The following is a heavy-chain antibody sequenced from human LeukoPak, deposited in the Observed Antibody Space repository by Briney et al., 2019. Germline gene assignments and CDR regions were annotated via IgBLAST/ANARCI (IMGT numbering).Heavy chain of an antibody. J-gene: IGHJ4*02. CDR1: GFTFDDFA. D-gene: IGHD5-24*01. CDR2: ISWNSGTI. Sequence: SLRLSCAASGFTFDDFAMHWVRQVSGKGLGWVSGISWNSGTIDYADSVKGRFTISRDNAKNSLYLQMNSLRAEDTAFYYCAKSYGYKGQESSLFDYWGQGTLVTVSS. CDR3: AKSYGYKGQESSLFDY. V-gene: IGHV3-9*01.